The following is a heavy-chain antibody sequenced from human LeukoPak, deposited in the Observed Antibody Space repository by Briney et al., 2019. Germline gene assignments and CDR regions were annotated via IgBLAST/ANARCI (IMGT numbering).Heavy chain of an antibody. CDR2: ISGGGGST. D-gene: IGHD4-17*01. V-gene: IGHV3-23*01. J-gene: IGHJ4*02. CDR1: GFTFSSYA. Sequence: PGGSLRLSCAASGFTFSSYAMSCVRQAPGKGLEWVSTISGGGGSTSYADSVKGRFTITRDNSKNTLYLQMNSLRAENTAVYYCAKDSSTVTTPDYWGQGTLVTVSS. CDR3: AKDSSTVTTPDY.